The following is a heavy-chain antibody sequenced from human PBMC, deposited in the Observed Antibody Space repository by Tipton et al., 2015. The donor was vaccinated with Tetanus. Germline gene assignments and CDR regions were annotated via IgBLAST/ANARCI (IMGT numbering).Heavy chain of an antibody. CDR1: GGTFTNYA. V-gene: IGHV1-69*01. CDR3: ARAPTRISRAYDY. J-gene: IGHJ4*02. Sequence: QVQLVQSGAEMKKPGSSVKVSCKASGGTFTNYALSWVRQAPGQGLEWVGGFTPIFGTTNSAPKFQGRVTITADESTNTAYMELSSLRSEDTAVYYCARAPTRISRAYDYWGQGTQITVSS. D-gene: IGHD2-21*01. CDR2: FTPIFGTT.